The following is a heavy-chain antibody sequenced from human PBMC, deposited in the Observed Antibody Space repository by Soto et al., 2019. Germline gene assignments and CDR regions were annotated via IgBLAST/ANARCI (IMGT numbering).Heavy chain of an antibody. D-gene: IGHD2-2*01. CDR2: INPNSGGT. CDR1: GYTFTGYY. J-gene: IGHJ6*03. V-gene: IGHV1-2*04. Sequence: ASVKVSCKASGYTFTGYYMHWVRQAPGQGLEWMGWINPNSGGTNYAQKFQGWVTMTRDTSISTAYMELSRLRSDDTAVYYCARGGWDCSSTSCYYYYYMDVWGKGTTVTVS. CDR3: ARGGWDCSSTSCYYYYYMDV.